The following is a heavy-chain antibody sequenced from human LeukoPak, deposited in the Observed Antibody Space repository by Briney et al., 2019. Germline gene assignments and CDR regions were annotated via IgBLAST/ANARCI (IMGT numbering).Heavy chain of an antibody. CDR2: ISAYNGNT. Sequence: ASVKVSCKASGYTFTSYGISWVRQAPRQGLEWMGWISAYNGNTNYAQKLQGRVTMTTDTSTSTAYMELRSLRSDDTAVYYCALGYCSSTSCYTGGYYYYYYMDVWGKGTTVTVSS. V-gene: IGHV1-18*01. J-gene: IGHJ6*03. D-gene: IGHD2-2*02. CDR3: ALGYCSSTSCYTGGYYYYYYMDV. CDR1: GYTFTSYG.